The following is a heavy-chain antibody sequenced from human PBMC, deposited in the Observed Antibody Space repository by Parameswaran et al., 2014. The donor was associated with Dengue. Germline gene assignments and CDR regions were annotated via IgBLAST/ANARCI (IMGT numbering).Heavy chain of an antibody. CDR3: ATASIPRPRFDDILTGYSHDAFDI. J-gene: IGHJ3*02. Sequence: WVRQAPGQGLEWMGGFDPEDGETIYAQKFQGRVTMTEDTSTDTAYMELSSLRSEDTAVYYCATASIPRPRFDDILTGYSHDAFDIWGQGTMVTVSS. CDR2: FDPEDGET. V-gene: IGHV1-24*01. D-gene: IGHD3-9*01.